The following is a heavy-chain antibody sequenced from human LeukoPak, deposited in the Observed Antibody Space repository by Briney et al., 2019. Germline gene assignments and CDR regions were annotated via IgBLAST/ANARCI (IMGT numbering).Heavy chain of an antibody. CDR1: GGSFSGYY. V-gene: IGHV4-34*01. Sequence: NASETLSLTCAVYGGSFSGYYWSWIRQPPGKGLEWIGEINHSGSTNYIPSLKGRVTISVDTSKNQFSLKLSSVTAADTAVYYCARSKAHLSTSWYGTWFDPWGQGTLVTVSS. D-gene: IGHD2-2*01. CDR2: INHSGST. CDR3: ARSKAHLSTSWYGTWFDP. J-gene: IGHJ5*02.